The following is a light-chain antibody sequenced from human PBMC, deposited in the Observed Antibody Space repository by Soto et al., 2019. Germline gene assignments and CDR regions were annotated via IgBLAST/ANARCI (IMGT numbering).Light chain of an antibody. V-gene: IGKV2-28*01. J-gene: IGKJ1*01. CDR3: MQALQTPRT. CDR1: QSLLHSNGDTY. CDR2: LRS. Sequence: DLVMTQSPLSLPVTPGEPASISCRSSQSLLHSNGDTYLEWYLQKPGQSPQLLIYLRSLRAAGVPDRFSGGGSGTDFTLKIRRVEAEDVGVYYCMQALQTPRTFGQGTKVEIK.